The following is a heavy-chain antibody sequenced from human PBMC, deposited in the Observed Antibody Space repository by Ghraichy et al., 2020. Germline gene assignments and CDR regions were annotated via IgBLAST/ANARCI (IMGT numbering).Heavy chain of an antibody. CDR1: GGSISSGGYS. V-gene: IGHV4-30-2*01. J-gene: IGHJ6*03. CDR3: ARRGYLSYYYMDV. D-gene: IGHD3-22*01. Sequence: TLSLTCAVSGGSISSGGYSWSWIRQPPGKGLEWIGYIYHSGSTYYNPSLKSRVTISVDRSKNQFSLKLSSVTAADTAVYYCARRGYLSYYYMDVWGKGTTVTVSS. CDR2: IYHSGST.